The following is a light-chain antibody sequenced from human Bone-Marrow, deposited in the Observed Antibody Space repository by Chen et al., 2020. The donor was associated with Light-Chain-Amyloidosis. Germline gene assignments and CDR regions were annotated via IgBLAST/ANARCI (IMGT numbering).Light chain of an antibody. CDR3: AAWDDSLRWV. J-gene: IGLJ3*02. V-gene: IGLV1-44*01. CDR1: NSNDASYT. CDR2: SNN. Sequence: QSVLTQPTSASGTPGQSVTISCSVSNSNDASYTVNWYQHLPGTAPKLLIYSNNQRPSGVPDRFSGSKSGTSASLAISGLQSEDEADYYCAAWDDSLRWVFGGGTKLTVL.